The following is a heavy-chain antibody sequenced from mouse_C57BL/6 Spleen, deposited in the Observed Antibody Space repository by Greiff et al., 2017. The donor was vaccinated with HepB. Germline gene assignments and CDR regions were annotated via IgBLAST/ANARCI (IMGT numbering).Heavy chain of an antibody. Sequence: VMLVESGAELVRPGASVKLSCKASGYTFTDYYINWVKQRPGQGLEWIARIYPGSGNTYYNEKFKGKATLTAEKSSSTAYMQLSSLTSEDSAVYFCARVLDAMDYWGQGTSVTVSS. CDR1: GYTFTDYY. J-gene: IGHJ4*01. V-gene: IGHV1-76*01. CDR2: IYPGSGNT. D-gene: IGHD2-14*01. CDR3: ARVLDAMDY.